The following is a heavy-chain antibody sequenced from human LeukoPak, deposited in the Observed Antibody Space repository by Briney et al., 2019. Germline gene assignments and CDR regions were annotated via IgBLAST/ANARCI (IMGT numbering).Heavy chain of an antibody. CDR3: ARDYAEYTYYYDSSGQGFDY. J-gene: IGHJ4*02. Sequence: GGSLRLSCASSGFTFSAYHMNWVRQAPGKGLEWISFINSDSGTLYYADSVKGRFTISRDNAKNSLYLQMNSLRAEDTAVYYCARDYAEYTYYYDSSGQGFDYWGQGTLVTVSS. CDR2: INSDSGTL. D-gene: IGHD3-22*01. V-gene: IGHV3-48*04. CDR1: GFTFSAYH.